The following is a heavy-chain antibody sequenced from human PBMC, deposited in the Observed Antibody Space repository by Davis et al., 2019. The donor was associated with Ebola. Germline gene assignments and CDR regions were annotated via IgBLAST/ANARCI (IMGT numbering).Heavy chain of an antibody. V-gene: IGHV3-30*04. CDR1: GFTFSSYA. CDR2: ISYDGSEK. CDR3: AKEGQVYSHYYYGMDV. J-gene: IGHJ6*02. D-gene: IGHD2-15*01. Sequence: GGSLRLSCAASGFTFSSYAMHWVRQAPGKGLEWVAIISYDGSEKYYADSVKGRFTISRDNSKNTLYLQMNSLRAEDTAVYYCAKEGQVYSHYYYGMDVWGQGTTVTVSS.